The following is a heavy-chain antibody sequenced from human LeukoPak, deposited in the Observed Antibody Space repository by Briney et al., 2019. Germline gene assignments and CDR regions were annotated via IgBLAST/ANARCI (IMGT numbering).Heavy chain of an antibody. V-gene: IGHV4-30-2*01. CDR2: IYHSGST. Sequence: SETLSLTCTVSGGSISSGGYYWSWIRQPPGKGLEWIGYIYHSGSTYYNPSLKSRVTISVDRSKNQFSLKLSSVTAADTAVYYCASRSRGEDFDYWGQGTLVTVSS. J-gene: IGHJ4*02. CDR3: ASRSRGEDFDY. CDR1: GGSISSGGYY. D-gene: IGHD6-25*01.